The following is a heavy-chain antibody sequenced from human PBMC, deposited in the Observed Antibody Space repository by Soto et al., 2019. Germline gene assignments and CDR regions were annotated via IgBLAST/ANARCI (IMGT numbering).Heavy chain of an antibody. CDR3: AKAFYNGNSDFGY. CDR2: INPDGGAK. D-gene: IGHD3-10*01. Sequence: EVHLVESGGGLVQPGGSLRLSCAASGFSFSNYWMTWVRQAPGKGLEWVANINPDGGAKYYVESVKGRFSISRDNAKNSLYLQMSNLRAEDKAVYYCAKAFYNGNSDFGYWGQGTLVTVSS. J-gene: IGHJ4*02. V-gene: IGHV3-7*05. CDR1: GFSFSNYW.